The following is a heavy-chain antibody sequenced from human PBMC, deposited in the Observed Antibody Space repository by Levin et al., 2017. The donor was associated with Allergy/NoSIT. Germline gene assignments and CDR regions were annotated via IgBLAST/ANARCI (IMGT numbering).Heavy chain of an antibody. J-gene: IGHJ4*02. CDR2: IYPGDSDT. D-gene: IGHD1-26*01. CDR1: GYSFTSCW. Sequence: GESLKISCKGSGYSFTSCWIGWVRQMPGKGLEWMAIIYPGDSDTRYTPSFQGQVTISADKSISTAYLQWSSLKASDTAMYYCARTPRGSTDPYYFDYWGQGTLVTVSS. CDR3: ARTPRGSTDPYYFDY. V-gene: IGHV5-51*01.